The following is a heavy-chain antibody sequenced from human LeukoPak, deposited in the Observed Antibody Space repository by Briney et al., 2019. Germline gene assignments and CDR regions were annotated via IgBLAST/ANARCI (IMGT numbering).Heavy chain of an antibody. CDR1: GGTFSSYA. CDR3: AREIGYYYDSSGYLTPFDP. CDR2: IIPIFGTA. D-gene: IGHD3-22*01. J-gene: IGHJ5*02. V-gene: IGHV1-69*05. Sequence: SVKVSCKASGGTFSSYAISWVRQAPGQGLEWMGGIIPIFGTANYAQKFQGRVTITRDTSASTAYMELSSLRSEDTAVYYCAREIGYYYDSSGYLTPFDPWGQGTLVTVSS.